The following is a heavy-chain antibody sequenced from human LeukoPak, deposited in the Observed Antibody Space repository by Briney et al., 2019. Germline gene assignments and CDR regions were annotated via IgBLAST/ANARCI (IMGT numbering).Heavy chain of an antibody. J-gene: IGHJ5*02. CDR2: IRYDGSNK. CDR1: GFTFSSYG. CDR3: AKGPITIFSRRWFDP. V-gene: IGHV3-30*02. D-gene: IGHD3-3*01. Sequence: GGSLRLSCAAFGFTFSSYGMHWVRQAPGKGLEWVAFIRYDGSNKYYADSVKGRFTISRDNSKNTLYLQMNSLRAEDTAVYYCAKGPITIFSRRWFDPWGQGTLVTVSS.